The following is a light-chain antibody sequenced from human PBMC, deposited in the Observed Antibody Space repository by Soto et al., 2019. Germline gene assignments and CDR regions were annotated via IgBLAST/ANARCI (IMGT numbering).Light chain of an antibody. J-gene: IGKJ1*01. CDR2: AAS. Sequence: IALTQSPATLSVSPGERATLSCRASQSVSSNLAWYQQKPGQAPRPLIYAASNRATGIPGRFSGSGFGTDFTLTISRLEPEDFAVYYCQHYDISSWTFGQGTKVDIK. CDR1: QSVSSN. V-gene: IGKV3-20*01. CDR3: QHYDISSWT.